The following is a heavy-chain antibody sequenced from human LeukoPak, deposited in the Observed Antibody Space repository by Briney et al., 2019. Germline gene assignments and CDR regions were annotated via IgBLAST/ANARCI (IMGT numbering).Heavy chain of an antibody. CDR1: GFTFDDYG. CDR3: AREGGSITIFGVVRSPTYYYFYMDV. D-gene: IGHD3-3*01. CDR2: INWNGGST. Sequence: GGSLRLSCAASGFTFDDYGMSWVRQAPGKGLEWVSGINWNGGSTVYADSVKGRFTISRDNAKNSLYVQMNSLRAEDTALYYCAREGGSITIFGVVRSPTYYYFYMDVWGKGTTVTVSS. V-gene: IGHV3-20*04. J-gene: IGHJ6*03.